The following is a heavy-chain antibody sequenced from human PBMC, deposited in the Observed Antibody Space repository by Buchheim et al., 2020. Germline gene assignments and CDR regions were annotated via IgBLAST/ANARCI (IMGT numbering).Heavy chain of an antibody. CDR1: GFTFSNYA. D-gene: IGHD3-10*01. Sequence: EAQLVESGGGLVQPGGSLKLSCAASGFTFSNYAMSWVRQAPGKGLEWVSALSASGSATYHADSVRGRLTIPRDNSKHKLYLQMNSLRAEDTAIYYCGKVMVRGPSYSYYGMDVWGQGTT. CDR3: GKVMVRGPSYSYYGMDV. J-gene: IGHJ6*02. CDR2: LSASGSAT. V-gene: IGHV3-23*04.